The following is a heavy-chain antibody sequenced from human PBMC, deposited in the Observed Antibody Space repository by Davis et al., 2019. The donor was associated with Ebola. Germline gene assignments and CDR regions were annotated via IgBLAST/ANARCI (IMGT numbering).Heavy chain of an antibody. J-gene: IGHJ4*02. V-gene: IGHV1-46*01. CDR1: GGTFSSYA. Sequence: ASVKVSCKASGGTFSSYAISWVRQAPGQGLEWMGIINPSGGSTSYAQKFQGRVTMTRDTSTSTVYMELSSLRSEDTAVYYCARDLGWEWYYFDYWGQGTLVTVSS. D-gene: IGHD3-3*01. CDR3: ARDLGWEWYYFDY. CDR2: INPSGGST.